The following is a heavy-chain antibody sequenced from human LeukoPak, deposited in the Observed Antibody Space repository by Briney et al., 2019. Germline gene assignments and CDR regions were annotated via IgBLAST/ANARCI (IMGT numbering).Heavy chain of an antibody. CDR3: ARDSRYSSSSPTDY. V-gene: IGHV3-21*01. CDR2: ISSSSSYM. J-gene: IGHJ4*02. CDR1: GFTFSSYS. D-gene: IGHD6-6*01. Sequence: GGSLRLSCAASGFTFSSYSMNWVRQAPGKGLEWVSSISSSSSYMYYADSVKGRFTISRDNAKNSLYLQMNSLRAEDTAVYCCARDSRYSSSSPTDYWGQGTLVTVSS.